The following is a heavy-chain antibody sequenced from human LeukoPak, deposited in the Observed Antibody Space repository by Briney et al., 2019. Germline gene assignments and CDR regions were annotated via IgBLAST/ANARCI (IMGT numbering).Heavy chain of an antibody. V-gene: IGHV3-7*01. CDR2: IKQDGSEK. D-gene: IGHD2-2*01. CDR1: GFTFSKYW. J-gene: IGHJ4*02. CDR3: ARGLDCRSTSCYLDN. Sequence: PGGSLTLSCAAYGFTFSKYWMTWVRQAPGKGLEWVANIKQDGSEKFYVDSVKGRFTISRDNAKNSLDLQINSLGAEDTAVYYCARGLDCRSTSCYLDNWGQGTLVTVSS.